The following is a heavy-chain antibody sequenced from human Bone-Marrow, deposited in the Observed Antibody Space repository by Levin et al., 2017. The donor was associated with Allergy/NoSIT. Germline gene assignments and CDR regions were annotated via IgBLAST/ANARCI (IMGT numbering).Heavy chain of an antibody. V-gene: IGHV3-23*01. CDR2: ISGSGGDT. CDR1: GFTFSSYA. CDR3: AKSMIIFGGEFDY. D-gene: IGHD3-16*01. J-gene: IGHJ4*02. Sequence: AGGSLRLSCAASGFTFSSYAMNWVRQAPGKGLEWVSVISGSGGDTYYADSVKGRFTISRDNSKNTVYLQMNSLRAEDTAVYHCAKSMIIFGGEFDYWGQGTLVTVSS.